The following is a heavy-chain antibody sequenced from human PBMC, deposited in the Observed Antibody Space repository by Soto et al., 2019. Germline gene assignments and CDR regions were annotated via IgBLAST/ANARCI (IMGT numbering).Heavy chain of an antibody. CDR3: AREDAARIERWFDA. Sequence: LCLTCAVSGGSIISASYSWNWIRQSPGRGLEWIGHIYSSGSTYYNPSLKSRVSISVDTSNNPFSLKLTSVTAADTAVYFCAREDAARIERWFDAWGQGILVTVSS. CDR1: GGSIISASYS. D-gene: IGHD6-6*01. J-gene: IGHJ5*02. CDR2: IYSSGST. V-gene: IGHV4-31*11.